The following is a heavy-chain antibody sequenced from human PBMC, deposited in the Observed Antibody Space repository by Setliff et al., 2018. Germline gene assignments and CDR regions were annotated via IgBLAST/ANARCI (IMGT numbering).Heavy chain of an antibody. Sequence: QPGGSLRLSCAASGFTFSSYSIHWVRQAPGKGLEWVAVVSDNGATKFYADSVKGRFTISRDNSKNTLSLQMNSLRAEATALYYCAKAGGVFTQARRAFDIWGQGTMVTVSS. V-gene: IGHV3-30*04. CDR1: GFTFSSYS. CDR2: VSDNGATK. CDR3: AKAGGVFTQARRAFDI. J-gene: IGHJ3*02. D-gene: IGHD6-13*01.